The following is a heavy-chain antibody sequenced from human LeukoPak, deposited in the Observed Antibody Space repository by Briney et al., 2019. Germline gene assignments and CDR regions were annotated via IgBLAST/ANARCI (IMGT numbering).Heavy chain of an antibody. J-gene: IGHJ4*02. Sequence: GGSLRLSCAASGFTFSSYWMSWVRQAPGKGLEWVANIKQDGSEKYYVDSVKGRFTFSRDNAKNSLFLQMNSLRAEDTAVYYCARGVDTATTFDYWGQGTLVTVSS. CDR1: GFTFSSYW. D-gene: IGHD5-18*01. V-gene: IGHV3-7*04. CDR3: ARGVDTATTFDY. CDR2: IKQDGSEK.